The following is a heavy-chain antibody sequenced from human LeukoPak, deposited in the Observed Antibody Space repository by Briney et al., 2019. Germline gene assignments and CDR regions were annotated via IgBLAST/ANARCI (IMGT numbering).Heavy chain of an antibody. CDR3: AREDIVVVVAANDY. D-gene: IGHD2-15*01. Sequence: GASVKVSCKASGYTFTGYYMHWVRQAPGQGLEWMGWINPNSGGTNYAQKFQGRVTMTRDTSISTAYMELSRLRSDDTAVYYCAREDIVVVVAANDYWGQGTLVTVSS. V-gene: IGHV1-2*02. CDR1: GYTFTGYY. J-gene: IGHJ4*02. CDR2: INPNSGGT.